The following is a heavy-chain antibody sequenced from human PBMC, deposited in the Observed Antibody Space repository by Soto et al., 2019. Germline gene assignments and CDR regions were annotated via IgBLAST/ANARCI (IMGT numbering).Heavy chain of an antibody. CDR1: GYTFTSYF. CDR2: INPAGTI. Sequence: QVQLVQSGAEVKKPGASVKVSCKASGYTFTSYFMHWVRQAPGQGLEWMGLINPAGTIGFAQKLQGRVTMTRDTSTTTGYMELSRLRSEDTAVYYCARDWELGYWGQGTLVTVSS. J-gene: IGHJ4*02. CDR3: ARDWELGY. D-gene: IGHD1-26*01. V-gene: IGHV1-46*04.